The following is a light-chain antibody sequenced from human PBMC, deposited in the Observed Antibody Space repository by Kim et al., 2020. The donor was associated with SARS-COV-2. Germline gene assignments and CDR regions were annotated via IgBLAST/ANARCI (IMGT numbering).Light chain of an antibody. CDR3: QKYNNVYT. CDR2: GAS. CDR1: QSVSSN. J-gene: IGKJ2*01. Sequence: EIVMTQSPATLSVSPGERATLSCRASQSVSSNLAWYQQKPGQAPRLLLYGASTRATDIPARFSGSGSGTEFTLTISSLQSEDFAVYYCQKYNNVYTFGQGTKLEI. V-gene: IGKV3-15*01.